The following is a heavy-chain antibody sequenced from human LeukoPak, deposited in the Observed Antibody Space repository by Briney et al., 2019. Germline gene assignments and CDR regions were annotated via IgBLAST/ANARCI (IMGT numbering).Heavy chain of an antibody. CDR1: GFTFSSYN. CDR2: ISGDSGYI. J-gene: IGHJ4*02. V-gene: IGHV3-21*01. Sequence: GGSLRLSCAASGFTFSSYNMNWVRQAPGKGLEWVSSISGDSGYISYADSVRGRFTTSRDNAMNSLYLQMNSLRVEDTAVYYCARIGSSWSFDYWGQGTRVT. D-gene: IGHD6-13*01. CDR3: ARIGSSWSFDY.